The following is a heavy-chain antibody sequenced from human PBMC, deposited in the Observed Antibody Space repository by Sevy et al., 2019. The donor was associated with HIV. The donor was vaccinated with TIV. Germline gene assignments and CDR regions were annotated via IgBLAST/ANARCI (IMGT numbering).Heavy chain of an antibody. V-gene: IGHV4-38-2*01. D-gene: IGHD6-13*01. CDR2: IYHSGST. CDR3: ARGQQLVQKGGGNWFDP. Sequence: SETLSLTCAVSGYSISSGYYWGWIRQPPGKGLEWIGSIYHSGSTYYNPSLKSRVTISVDTSKNQFSLKLSSVTAADTAVHYCARGQQLVQKGGGNWFDPWGQGTLVTVSS. CDR1: GYSISSGYY. J-gene: IGHJ5*02.